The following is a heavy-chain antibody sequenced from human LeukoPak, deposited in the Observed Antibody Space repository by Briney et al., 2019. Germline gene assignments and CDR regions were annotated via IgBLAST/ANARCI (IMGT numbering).Heavy chain of an antibody. CDR1: GGSLTNYY. V-gene: IGHV4-59*01. J-gene: IGHJ6*03. CDR2: IYYSGST. Sequence: SETLSLTCTVSGGSLTNYYWSWIRQPPGKGLDWIGRIYYSGSTNYNPSLKSRVTISLDTSKNQFSPKVISVTAADTAVYYCARVAKHFRGGLSFYYMDVWGKGTTVTISS. D-gene: IGHD3-10*01. CDR3: ARVAKHFRGGLSFYYMDV.